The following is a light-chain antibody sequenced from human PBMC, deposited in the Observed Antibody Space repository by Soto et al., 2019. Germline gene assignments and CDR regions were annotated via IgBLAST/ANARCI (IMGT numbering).Light chain of an antibody. Sequence: ELVMTQSPATLSVSPGERVTLSCRASQSVRSNLAWYQQKPGQAPRLLIYDASRRATGVPARFSGSGSGTDFTLTISSLEPEDFGVFYCQQYDYWWTFGQGTKVDIK. CDR3: QQYDYWWT. J-gene: IGKJ1*01. V-gene: IGKV3D-15*01. CDR2: DAS. CDR1: QSVRSN.